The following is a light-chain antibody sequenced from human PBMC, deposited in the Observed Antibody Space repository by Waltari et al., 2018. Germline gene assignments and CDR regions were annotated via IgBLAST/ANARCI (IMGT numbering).Light chain of an antibody. CDR3: SSYTSSSTLL. V-gene: IGLV2-14*01. Sequence: QSALTQPASVSGSPGQSLTISCTGTSSDVGGYNHVSWYQQHPGKAPKLMIYDVSNRPSGVSNRFSGSKSGNTASLTISGLQAEDEADYYCSSYTSSSTLLFGGGTKLTVL. J-gene: IGLJ3*02. CDR2: DVS. CDR1: SSDVGGYNH.